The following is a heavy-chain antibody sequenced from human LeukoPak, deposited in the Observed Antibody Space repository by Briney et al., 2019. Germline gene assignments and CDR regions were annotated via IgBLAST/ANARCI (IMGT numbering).Heavy chain of an antibody. Sequence: SETLSLICTVSGGSISSGYSYWTWVRQPAGKGLEWMGHIYTSGKIDYNPSLESRVTISVDTSKNQFSLRLNSVTAADTAVYYCARGHCRTNNCPHDSSWPFDPWGQGTLVTVSS. CDR1: GGSISSGYSY. CDR2: IYTSGKI. CDR3: ARGHCRTNNCPHDSSWPFDP. D-gene: IGHD6-13*01. V-gene: IGHV4-61*09. J-gene: IGHJ5*02.